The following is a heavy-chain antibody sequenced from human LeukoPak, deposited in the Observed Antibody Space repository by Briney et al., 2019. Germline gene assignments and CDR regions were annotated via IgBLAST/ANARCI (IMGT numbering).Heavy chain of an antibody. Sequence: PGGSLRLSCTASGFTFTTYWMAWVRQAPGKGLEWVANIKQDGSEAYYAESVRGRFTISRDNAKNSLYLQMNSLRAEGTSVYYCSNGIYDKSYWGQGTLVTVFS. V-gene: IGHV3-7*01. D-gene: IGHD2/OR15-2a*01. CDR3: SNGIYDKSY. CDR2: IKQDGSEA. J-gene: IGHJ4*02. CDR1: GFTFTTYW.